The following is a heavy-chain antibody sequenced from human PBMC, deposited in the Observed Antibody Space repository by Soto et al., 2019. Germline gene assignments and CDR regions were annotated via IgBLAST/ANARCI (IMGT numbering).Heavy chain of an antibody. CDR1: GFTFSSYA. CDR2: ISYDGSNK. D-gene: IGHD3-22*01. J-gene: IGHJ4*02. CDR3: ARDHNYCDSSALEMGY. Sequence: QVQLVESGGGVVQPGRSLRLSCAASGFTFSSYAMHWVRQAPGKGLEWVAVISYDGSNKYYADSVKGRFTISRDNSKNTLYLQMNSLRAEDTAVYYCARDHNYCDSSALEMGYWGQGTLVTVSS. V-gene: IGHV3-30-3*01.